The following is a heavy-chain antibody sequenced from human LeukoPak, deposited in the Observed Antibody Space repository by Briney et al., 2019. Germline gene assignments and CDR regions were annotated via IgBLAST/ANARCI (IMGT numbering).Heavy chain of an antibody. CDR1: GFTFSSYG. CDR3: AKEKSRPRYFDY. J-gene: IGHJ4*02. Sequence: PGGSLRLSCAASGFTFSSYGMHWVRQAPGKGLEWVAFIRYDGSNKYYADSVKGRFTISRDNAKNTLYLQMNSLRAEDTAVYYCAKEKSRPRYFDYWGQGTLVTVSS. V-gene: IGHV3-30*02. CDR2: IRYDGSNK.